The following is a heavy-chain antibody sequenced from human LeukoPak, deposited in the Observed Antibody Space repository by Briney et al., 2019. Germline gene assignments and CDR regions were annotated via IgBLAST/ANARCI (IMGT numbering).Heavy chain of an antibody. Sequence: GGSVRVSCAASGITFSNAAIHWVRQAPGKGLEGVSGIVISGGSAFYADSVKGRFVISKDNSENTVYLQMNSLRADDTAVYFCAKEVALIVVRGQRGGHFFDFWGQGALVTVSS. CDR3: AKEVALIVVRGQRGGHFFDF. V-gene: IGHV3-23*01. D-gene: IGHD2-21*01. CDR2: IVISGGSA. J-gene: IGHJ4*02. CDR1: GITFSNAA.